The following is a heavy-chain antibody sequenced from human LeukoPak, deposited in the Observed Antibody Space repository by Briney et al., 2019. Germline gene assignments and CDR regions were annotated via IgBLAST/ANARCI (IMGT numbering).Heavy chain of an antibody. CDR2: ISSSGSTI. Sequence: PGGSLRLSCAASGFTFSDYYMSWIRQAPGKGLEWVSYISSSGSTIYYADSVKGRFTISRDNAKNSLYLQMNSLRAEDTAVYYCARGYCSSTSCLDAFDIWGRGTMVTVSS. CDR1: GFTFSDYY. J-gene: IGHJ3*02. D-gene: IGHD2-2*01. V-gene: IGHV3-11*01. CDR3: ARGYCSSTSCLDAFDI.